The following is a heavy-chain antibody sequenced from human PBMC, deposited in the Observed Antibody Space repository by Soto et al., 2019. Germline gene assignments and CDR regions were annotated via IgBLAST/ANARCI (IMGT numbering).Heavy chain of an antibody. J-gene: IGHJ5*02. CDR2: ISGYDGKT. D-gene: IGHD3-3*01. CDR3: VRDPHDFWTSYWFDP. CDR1: GYAFDTYG. V-gene: IGHV1-18*01. Sequence: QVQLVQSGAEVKKPGASVKVSCKASGYAFDTYGINWVRQAPGQGLELMGWISGYDGKTTYAEKFQDRLTMTTDTSTSTAYMELRSLTSEDTAVYYCVRDPHDFWTSYWFDPWGQGTQVTVSS.